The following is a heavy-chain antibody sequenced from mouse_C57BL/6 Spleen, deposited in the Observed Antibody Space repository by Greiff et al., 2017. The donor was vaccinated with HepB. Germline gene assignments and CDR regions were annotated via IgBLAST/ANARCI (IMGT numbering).Heavy chain of an antibody. J-gene: IGHJ2*01. CDR2: FHPYNDDT. CDR1: GYTFTTYP. Sequence: QVQLKESGAELVKPGASVKMSCKASGYTFTTYPIEWMKQNHGKSLEWIGNFHPYNDDTKYNEKFKGKATLTVEKSSSTVYLELSRLTSDDSAVYYCARRGGNYFYFDYWGQGTTLTVSS. V-gene: IGHV1-47*01. D-gene: IGHD2-1*01. CDR3: ARRGGNYFYFDY.